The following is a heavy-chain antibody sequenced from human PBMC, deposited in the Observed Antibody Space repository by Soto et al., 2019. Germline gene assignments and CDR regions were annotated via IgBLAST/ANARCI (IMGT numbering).Heavy chain of an antibody. Sequence: EVQVLQSGGGLVQLGGSLRLSCAASGFTFSSHAMSWVRQAPGKGLEWVSGISGSGKNTYSADSVKGRFTISRDNSKKTVYLQMNSLRAEDTAIYYCAKGESGSSWDFDYWGQGSLVTVSS. CDR3: AKGESGSSWDFDY. J-gene: IGHJ4*02. D-gene: IGHD6-13*01. V-gene: IGHV3-23*01. CDR1: GFTFSSHA. CDR2: ISGSGKNT.